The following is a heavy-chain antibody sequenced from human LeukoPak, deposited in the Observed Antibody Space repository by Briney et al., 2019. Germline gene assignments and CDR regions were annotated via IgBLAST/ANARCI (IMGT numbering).Heavy chain of an antibody. V-gene: IGHV3-23*01. CDR1: GFTFTNYA. D-gene: IGHD3-16*01. J-gene: IGHJ6*03. CDR2: ISGSGSST. CDR3: AKGFMRWGEVYYMDV. Sequence: GGSLRLSCAASGFTFTNYAMSWVRQAPGKGLEWVSTISGSGSSTYYADSVKGRFTIYRDNSKNTLFLQMNSLRAEDTAVYYCAKGFMRWGEVYYMDVWGKGTTVTVSS.